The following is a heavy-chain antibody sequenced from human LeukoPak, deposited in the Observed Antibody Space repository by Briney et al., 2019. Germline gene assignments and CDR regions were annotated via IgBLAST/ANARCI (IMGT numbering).Heavy chain of an antibody. CDR2: IYYSGST. V-gene: IGHV4-39*01. CDR1: GGSISSSSYY. Sequence: SSETLSLTCTVSGGSISSSSYYWGWIRQPPGKGLEWIGSIYYSGSTYYNPSLKSRVTISVDTSKNQFSLKLSSVTAADTAVYYCARGPQQWLVGYYFDYWGQGTLVTVSS. D-gene: IGHD6-19*01. J-gene: IGHJ4*02. CDR3: ARGPQQWLVGYYFDY.